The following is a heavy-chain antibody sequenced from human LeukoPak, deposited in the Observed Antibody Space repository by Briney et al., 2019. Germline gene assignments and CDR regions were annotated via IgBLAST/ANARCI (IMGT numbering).Heavy chain of an antibody. CDR1: GFTFSTYG. CDR3: ARDRQEQHQVGSGNHLDNWFDL. Sequence: GGSLRLSCAASGFTFSTYGFHWVRQAPGKGLEWVAATFYDGSKSFYTDSVKGRFTISRDNSKNTLYLQMNSLRAEDSAVYYCARDRQEQHQVGSGNHLDNWFDLWGQGTLVTVSS. J-gene: IGHJ5*01. D-gene: IGHD1-26*01. CDR2: TFYDGSKS. V-gene: IGHV3-33*01.